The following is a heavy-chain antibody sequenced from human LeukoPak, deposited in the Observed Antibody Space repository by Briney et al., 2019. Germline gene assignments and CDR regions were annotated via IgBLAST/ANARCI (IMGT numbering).Heavy chain of an antibody. J-gene: IGHJ4*02. CDR2: IYYTGST. Sequence: SETLSLTCTVSGGSISPYYWSWIRQPPGKGLEWIGYIYYTGSTYYNPPLKSRVTISVDRSKNQFSLKLSSVTAADTAVYYCARLASKYYALDYWGQGTLVTVSS. V-gene: IGHV4-59*12. CDR1: GGSISPYY. CDR3: ARLASKYYALDY. D-gene: IGHD2-2*01.